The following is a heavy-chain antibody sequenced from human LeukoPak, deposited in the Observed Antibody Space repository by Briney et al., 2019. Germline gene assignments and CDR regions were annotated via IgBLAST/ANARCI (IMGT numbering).Heavy chain of an antibody. D-gene: IGHD3-22*01. Sequence: ASVKVSCKASGYTFTSYGISWVRQAPGQGLEWMGWISAYNGNTKYAQKLQGRVTMTTDTSTSTAYMELRSLRSDDTAVYYCARGSYDYYDSSGYYSRDYWGQGTLVTVSS. V-gene: IGHV1-18*01. CDR3: ARGSYDYYDSSGYYSRDY. J-gene: IGHJ4*02. CDR2: ISAYNGNT. CDR1: GYTFTSYG.